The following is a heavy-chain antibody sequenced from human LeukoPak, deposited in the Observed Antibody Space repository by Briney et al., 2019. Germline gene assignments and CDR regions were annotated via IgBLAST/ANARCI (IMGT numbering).Heavy chain of an antibody. CDR3: ARSLGETTFDW. D-gene: IGHD3-16*01. CDR1: GFTVSSNY. Sequence: AGGSLRLSCAASGFTVSSNYMSWVRQAPGKGLEWVSVIFYDGSKKYYADFVKGRFTISRDNSKNVVYLQMDSLRAEDTAFYYCARSLGETTFDWWGQGTLVTVPS. V-gene: IGHV3-33*08. CDR2: IFYDGSKK. J-gene: IGHJ4*02.